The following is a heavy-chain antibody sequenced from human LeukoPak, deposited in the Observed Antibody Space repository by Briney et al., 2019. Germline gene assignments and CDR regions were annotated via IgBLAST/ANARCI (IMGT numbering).Heavy chain of an antibody. V-gene: IGHV4-59*01. D-gene: IGHD5-18*01. Sequence: SETLSLTCTVSGGSISSYYWSWIRQPPGKGLEWIGYFSYSGSTNYNPSLKSRVTISVDTSKNQFSLKLSSVTAADTAVYYCARAGYSYDPDYWGQGTLVTVSS. J-gene: IGHJ4*02. CDR3: ARAGYSYDPDY. CDR1: GGSISSYY. CDR2: FSYSGST.